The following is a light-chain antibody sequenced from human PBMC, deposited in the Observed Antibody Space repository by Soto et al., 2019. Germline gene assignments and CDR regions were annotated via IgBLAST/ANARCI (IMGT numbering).Light chain of an antibody. CDR2: DAS. CDR3: QQYNNWPTT. CDR1: QSVSSY. V-gene: IGKV3-11*01. J-gene: IGKJ3*01. Sequence: EIVLTQSPATLSLSPGERATLSCRASQSVSSYLAWYQQKPGQAPRLLIYDASNRATGIPARFSGSGSATDFTLTISSLQSEDFAVYYCQQYNNWPTTFGPGTKVDIK.